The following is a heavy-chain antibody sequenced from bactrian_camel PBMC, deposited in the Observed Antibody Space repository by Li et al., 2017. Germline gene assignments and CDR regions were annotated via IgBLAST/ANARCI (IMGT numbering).Heavy chain of an antibody. V-gene: IGHV3S40*01. CDR3: TPGVY. D-gene: IGHD2*01. CDR2: LNSGFSAT. Sequence: VQLVESGGGLVQPGGSLRLSCAASGLTWSTYYISWVRQAPGKGLEWVSTLNSGFSATSYVDSVKGRFTISRDDAKNTVFLQLNSLKTEDTAKYYCTPGVYWGQGTQVTVS. CDR1: GLTWSTYY. J-gene: IGHJ4*01.